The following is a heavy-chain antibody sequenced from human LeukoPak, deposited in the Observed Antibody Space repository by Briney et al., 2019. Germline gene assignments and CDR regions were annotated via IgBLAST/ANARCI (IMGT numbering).Heavy chain of an antibody. CDR1: AFIFSGHW. J-gene: IGHJ6*02. Sequence: PGGSLRLSCEGSAFIFSGHWMNWVRQTPGKGLEWVASIKEDGSERQYVDSVKGRFSISRDNTKGSLFLQLNSLRAEDTAVYYCAKGIAAVTEGRSRDYYYAMDVWGQAITVTVSS. V-gene: IGHV3-7*03. CDR3: AKGIAAVTEGRSRDYYYAMDV. CDR2: IKEDGSER. D-gene: IGHD6-25*01.